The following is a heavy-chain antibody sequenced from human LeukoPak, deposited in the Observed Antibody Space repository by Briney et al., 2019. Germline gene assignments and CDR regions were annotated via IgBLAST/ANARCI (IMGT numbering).Heavy chain of an antibody. V-gene: IGHV4-61*02. J-gene: IGHJ4*02. CDR3: ARVSRYYDILTGYYPAFDY. CDR2: IYTSGST. D-gene: IGHD3-9*01. Sequence: SETLSLTCTVSGGSISSGSYYWSWIRQPAGKGLEWIGRIYTSGSTNYNPSLKSRVTISVDTPKNQFSLKLSSVTAADTAVYYCARVSRYYDILTGYYPAFDYWGQGTLVTVSS. CDR1: GGSISSGSYY.